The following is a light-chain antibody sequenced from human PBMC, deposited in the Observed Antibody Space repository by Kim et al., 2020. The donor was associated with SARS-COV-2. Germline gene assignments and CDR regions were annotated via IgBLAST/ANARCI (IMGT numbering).Light chain of an antibody. Sequence: DIQMTQSPSSLSASVGDTVTITCRASQSIRSYLNWYQQKPGEAPRLLIYSASTLQSGVPSRFSGSGSGTDFTLTISSLQPEDFATFYCQHSYSYPRTFGQGTKVDIK. CDR3: QHSYSYPRT. V-gene: IGKV1-39*01. CDR2: SAS. J-gene: IGKJ1*01. CDR1: QSIRSY.